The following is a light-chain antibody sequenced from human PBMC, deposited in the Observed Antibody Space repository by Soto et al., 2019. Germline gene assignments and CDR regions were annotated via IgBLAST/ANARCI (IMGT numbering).Light chain of an antibody. Sequence: ETVMTQSPATLSVSPGARATLSCRASQSVNSNLAWYQQKLGQAPRVLIYGASTRATGIPDRFSGSGSGTEFILTISSLQSEDLAVDYCQEYNTWLWTFGQGSKVEI. V-gene: IGKV3-15*01. J-gene: IGKJ1*01. CDR1: QSVNSN. CDR3: QEYNTWLWT. CDR2: GAS.